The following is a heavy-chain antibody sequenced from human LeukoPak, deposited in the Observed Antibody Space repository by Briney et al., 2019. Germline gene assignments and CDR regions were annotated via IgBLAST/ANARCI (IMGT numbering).Heavy chain of an antibody. D-gene: IGHD3-22*01. Sequence: PSETLSLTCTVSGGSISGFYWSWIRQPPGKGLEWIGYMSNNGATTYNPSLKSRVTISIDMSNNHFSLTLKSVTAADKAVYYCARVKLNYYDSSTYAFDIWGQGTMVTVSS. CDR3: ARVKLNYYDSSTYAFDI. CDR2: MSNNGAT. CDR1: GGSISGFY. V-gene: IGHV4-59*01. J-gene: IGHJ3*02.